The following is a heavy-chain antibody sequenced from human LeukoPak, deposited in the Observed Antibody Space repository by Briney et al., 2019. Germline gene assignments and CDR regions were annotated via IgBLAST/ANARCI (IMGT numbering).Heavy chain of an antibody. CDR1: GGSISSYY. J-gene: IGHJ3*02. Sequence: PSXXLSLTCTVSGGSISSYYWSWIRQPPGKGLEWIGYIYYSGSTNYNPSLKSRVTISVDTSKNQFSLKLSSVTAADTAVYYCARDRYYDSSGDAFDIWGQGTMVTVSS. V-gene: IGHV4-59*01. D-gene: IGHD3-22*01. CDR3: ARDRYYDSSGDAFDI. CDR2: IYYSGST.